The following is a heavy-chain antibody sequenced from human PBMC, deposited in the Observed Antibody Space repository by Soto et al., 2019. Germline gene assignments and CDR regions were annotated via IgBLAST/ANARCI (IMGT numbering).Heavy chain of an antibody. J-gene: IGHJ4*02. CDR3: ARVNVVVVAATREYYFDY. D-gene: IGHD2-15*01. CDR2: INPNSGGT. Sequence: ASVKVSCKASGYTFTGYYMHWVRQAPGQGLEWMGWINPNSGGTDYAQKFQGRVTMTRDTSISTAYMELSRLRSDDTAVYYCARVNVVVVAATREYYFDYWGQGTLVTVSS. CDR1: GYTFTGYY. V-gene: IGHV1-2*02.